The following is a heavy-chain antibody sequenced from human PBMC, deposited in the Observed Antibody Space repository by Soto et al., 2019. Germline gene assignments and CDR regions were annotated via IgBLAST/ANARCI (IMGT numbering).Heavy chain of an antibody. J-gene: IGHJ5*02. V-gene: IGHV3-48*02. CDR2: ISSSSSTI. D-gene: IGHD6-25*01. CDR3: ASSGAGWFDP. CDR1: GFTFSSYS. Sequence: EVQLVESGGGLVQPGGSLRLSCAASGFTFSSYSMNWVRQAPGKGLEWVSYISSSSSTIYYADSVKGRFTISRDNAKNSRYLPMNRLREEDAAVYYCASSGAGWFDPWGQGTLVPVSS.